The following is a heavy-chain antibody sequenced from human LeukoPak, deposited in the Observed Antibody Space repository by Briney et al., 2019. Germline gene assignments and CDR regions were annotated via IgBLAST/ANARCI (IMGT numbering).Heavy chain of an antibody. D-gene: IGHD2-2*01. J-gene: IGHJ5*02. CDR2: IYYSGST. CDR1: GGSISSYY. CDR3: ARDDCSSTSCYFRWFDP. V-gene: IGHV4-59*01. Sequence: PSETLSLTCTVSGGSISSYYWSWIWQPPGKGLEWIGYIYYSGSTNYNPSLKSRVTISVDTSKNQFSLKLSSVTAADTAVYYCARDDCSSTSCYFRWFDPWGQGTLVTVSS.